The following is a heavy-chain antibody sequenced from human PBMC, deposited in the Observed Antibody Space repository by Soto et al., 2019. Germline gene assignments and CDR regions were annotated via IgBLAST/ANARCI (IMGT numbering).Heavy chain of an antibody. CDR3: ARDFIGGLTTVTEANWFDP. CDR1: GYTFTSYG. D-gene: IGHD4-4*01. CDR2: ISAYNNDT. J-gene: IGHJ5*02. Sequence: QVQLVQSGAEVKKPGASVKVSCKASGYTFTSYGISWVRQAPGQGLEWMGWISAYNNDTNYVQELQGRVTMTTDTSTNTAYMELRSLRSDDTAVYYCARDFIGGLTTVTEANWFDPWGQGTLVTVSS. V-gene: IGHV1-18*01.